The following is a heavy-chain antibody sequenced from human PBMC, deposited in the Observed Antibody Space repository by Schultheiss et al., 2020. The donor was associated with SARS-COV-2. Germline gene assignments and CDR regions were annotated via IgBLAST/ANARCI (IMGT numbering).Heavy chain of an antibody. J-gene: IGHJ4*02. D-gene: IGHD4-23*01. CDR3: ARGVSDY. CDR1: GGSFSGYY. V-gene: IGHV4-34*01. CDR2: INHSGST. Sequence: SETLSLTCAVYGGSFSGYYWSWIRQPPGKGLEWIGEINHSGSTNYNPSLKSRVTISVDTSKNQFSLKLSSVTAADTAVYYCARGVSDYWGQGTLVTVSS.